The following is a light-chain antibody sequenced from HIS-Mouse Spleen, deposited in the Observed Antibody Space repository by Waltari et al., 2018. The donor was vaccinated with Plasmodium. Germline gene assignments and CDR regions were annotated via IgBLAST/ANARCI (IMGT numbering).Light chain of an antibody. V-gene: IGLV1-51*01. CDR3: GTWDSSLSAGVV. CDR2: DNK. CDR1: SSNIGTNY. Sequence: QSVLTQPPSVSAAPGQKVTISCSGSSSNIGTNYVSWYQQLPGTAPKLLIYDNKKRPSGSPDRFAGSKSGTSATLGITGLQTGDEADYYCGTWDSSLSAGVVFGGGTKLTVL. J-gene: IGLJ2*01.